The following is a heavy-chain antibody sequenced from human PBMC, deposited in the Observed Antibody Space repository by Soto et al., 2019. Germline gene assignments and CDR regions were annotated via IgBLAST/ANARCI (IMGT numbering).Heavy chain of an antibody. CDR2: IIPIFGTA. CDR3: ASDYCSGGSCYSAN. Sequence: QVQLVQSGAEVKKPGSSVKVSCKASGGTFSSYAISWVRQAPGQGLEWMGGIIPIFGTANYAQKFQGRVTITADDSTSTAYMELSSMRSEDTAVYYCASDYCSGGSCYSANWGQGTLVTVSS. D-gene: IGHD2-15*01. V-gene: IGHV1-69*01. CDR1: GGTFSSYA. J-gene: IGHJ4*02.